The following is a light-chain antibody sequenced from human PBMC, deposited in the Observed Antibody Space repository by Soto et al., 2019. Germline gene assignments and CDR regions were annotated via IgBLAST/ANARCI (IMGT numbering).Light chain of an antibody. CDR3: GSWDSSLNGVL. Sequence: QSVLTQPPSVSAAPGQKVTISCSGRNSRIGNSYVAWYQHLPGTTPKLLIYDNDKRPSGIPDRFSGSKSGTSATLAITDLQTGDEADYYCGSWDSSLNGVLFGGGTKVTVL. V-gene: IGLV1-51*01. CDR1: NSRIGNSY. CDR2: DND. J-gene: IGLJ2*01.